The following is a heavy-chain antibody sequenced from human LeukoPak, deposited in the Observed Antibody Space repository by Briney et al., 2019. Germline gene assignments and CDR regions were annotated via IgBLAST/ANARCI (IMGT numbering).Heavy chain of an antibody. Sequence: SETLSLTCTVSGDSISSTSYFWGWIRQPPGKGLEWIGSIYNSGRSHYNPSLKSRVTISVDTSKNQFSLKLSSVTAADTAMYFCSREQIRGSGSYYYNLFDPWGQGALVTVSS. V-gene: IGHV4-39*07. CDR3: SREQIRGSGSYYYNLFDP. J-gene: IGHJ5*02. CDR1: GDSISSTSYF. CDR2: IYNSGRS. D-gene: IGHD3-10*01.